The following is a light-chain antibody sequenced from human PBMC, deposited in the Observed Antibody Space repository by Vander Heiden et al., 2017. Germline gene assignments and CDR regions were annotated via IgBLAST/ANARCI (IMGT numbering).Light chain of an antibody. V-gene: IGKV3-11*01. Sequence: DIVLTQSPATLSLSPGERATLSCRASQSVSSYLAWYQQKPGQAPRLLIYDASNRATGIPARFSGSGSGTDFTLTISSLEPEDFAVYYCQQRSNWPLTFAGGTKLEIK. CDR2: DAS. CDR3: QQRSNWPLT. J-gene: IGKJ4*01. CDR1: QSVSSY.